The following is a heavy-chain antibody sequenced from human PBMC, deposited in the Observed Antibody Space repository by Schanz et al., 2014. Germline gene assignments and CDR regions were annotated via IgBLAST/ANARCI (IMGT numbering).Heavy chain of an antibody. Sequence: EVQLVESGGGLIQPGGSLRLSCAASGFGFSSYSMNWVRQAPGKGLEWVSAMNESHSTIYYADSVRGRFTISRDNAENTLYLQMNSLRAEDTAVYYCARIGGSVFDYWAQGTLVTVSS. CDR1: GFGFSSYS. V-gene: IGHV3-23*04. J-gene: IGHJ4*02. D-gene: IGHD3-10*01. CDR2: MNESHSTI. CDR3: ARIGGSVFDY.